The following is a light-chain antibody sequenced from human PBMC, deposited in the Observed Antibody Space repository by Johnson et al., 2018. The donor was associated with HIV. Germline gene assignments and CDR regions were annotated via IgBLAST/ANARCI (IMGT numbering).Light chain of an antibody. J-gene: IGLJ1*01. Sequence: QSVLTQPPSMSAAPGQRVTISCSGSSSNVGSSFVSWYRQVPGTAPKLLIYDNNKRPSGIPDRFSGSKSGTSATLGISGLQTGDEADYYCGTWDSSLSAGYVFGTGTKVTVL. V-gene: IGLV1-51*01. CDR3: GTWDSSLSAGYV. CDR2: DNN. CDR1: SSNVGSSF.